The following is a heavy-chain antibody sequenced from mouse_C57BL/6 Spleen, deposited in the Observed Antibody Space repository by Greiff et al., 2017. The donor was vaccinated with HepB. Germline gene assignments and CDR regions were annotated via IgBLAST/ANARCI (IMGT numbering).Heavy chain of an antibody. J-gene: IGHJ4*01. CDR2: IDPENGDT. CDR1: GFNIKDDY. CDR3: TTDYDYDEGYAMDY. Sequence: VQLQQSGAELVRPGASVKLSCTASGFNIKDDYMHWVKQRPEQGLEWIGWIDPENGDTEYASKFQGKATITADTSSNTAYLQLSSLTSEDTAVYYCTTDYDYDEGYAMDYWGQGTSVTVSS. D-gene: IGHD2-4*01. V-gene: IGHV14-4*01.